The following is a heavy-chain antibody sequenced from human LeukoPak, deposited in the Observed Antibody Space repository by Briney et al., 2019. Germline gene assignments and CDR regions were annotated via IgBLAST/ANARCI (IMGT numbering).Heavy chain of an antibody. J-gene: IGHJ4*02. CDR2: IIPILDVT. Sequence: ASVKVSCKASGGTFTNYAINWVRQAPGQGLEWMGRIIPILDVTNYAQKFQGRVTITANQSTSTAYMELSSLRSEDTAVYYCARGGGVDILTGFQYWGQGTLVTVSS. CDR3: ARGGGVDILTGFQY. CDR1: GGTFTNYA. V-gene: IGHV1-69*04. D-gene: IGHD3-9*01.